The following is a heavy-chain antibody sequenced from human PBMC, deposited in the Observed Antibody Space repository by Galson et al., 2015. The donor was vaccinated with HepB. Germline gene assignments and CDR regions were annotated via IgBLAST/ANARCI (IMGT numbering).Heavy chain of an antibody. D-gene: IGHD5-12*01. Sequence: SLRLSCAASGFTFSSYAMRWVRQAPGKGLEWVAVISYDGSNKYYADSVKGRFTISRDNSKNTLYLQMNSLRAEDTAVYYCARERGYSGCDFRRMAFDIWGQGTMVTVSS. CDR1: GFTFSSYA. V-gene: IGHV3-30*04. J-gene: IGHJ3*02. CDR2: ISYDGSNK. CDR3: ARERGYSGCDFRRMAFDI.